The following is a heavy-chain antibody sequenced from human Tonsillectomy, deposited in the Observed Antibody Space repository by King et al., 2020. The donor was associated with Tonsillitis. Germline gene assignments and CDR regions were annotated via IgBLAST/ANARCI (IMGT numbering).Heavy chain of an antibody. J-gene: IGHJ4*02. D-gene: IGHD1-1*01. CDR1: GFTFSNYA. CDR3: ARDLMSGDWNDPLGYLDY. CDR2: ISYDGSEK. V-gene: IGHV3-30*04. Sequence: VQLVESGGGVVQPGRSLRLSCAASGFTFSNYAMHWVRQAPGKGLEWVAIISYDGSEKYYADSVKGRFTISRDNSKNKMYVQMNYLRAEDTAVYYCARDLMSGDWNDPLGYLDYWGQGTLVTVSS.